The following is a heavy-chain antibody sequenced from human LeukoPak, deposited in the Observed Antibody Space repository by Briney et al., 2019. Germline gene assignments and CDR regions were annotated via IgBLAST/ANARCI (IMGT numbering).Heavy chain of an antibody. V-gene: IGHV3-30-3*01. CDR3: ARRASSSSTRGDYFDY. J-gene: IGHJ4*02. D-gene: IGHD2-2*01. CDR1: GFTFSSYA. CDR2: ISYDGSNK. Sequence: GRSLRLSCAASGFTFSSYAMHWVRQAPGKGLEWVAVISYDGSNKYYADSVKGRFTISRDNSKNTLYLQMNSLRAEDTAVYYCARRASSSSTRGDYFDYWGQGTLVTVSS.